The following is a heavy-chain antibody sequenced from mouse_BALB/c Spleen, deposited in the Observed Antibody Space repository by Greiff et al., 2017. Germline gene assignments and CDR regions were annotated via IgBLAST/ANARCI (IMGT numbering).Heavy chain of an antibody. V-gene: IGHV5-6-3*01. CDR3: ARDERTYYRYDGAMDY. Sequence: EVQRVESGGGLVQPGGSLKLSCAASGFTFSSYGMSWVRQTPDKRLELVATINSNGGSTYYPDSVKGRFTISRDNAKNTLYLQMSSLKSEDTAMYYCARDERTYYRYDGAMDYWGQGTSVTVSS. D-gene: IGHD2-14*01. CDR2: INSNGGST. CDR1: GFTFSSYG. J-gene: IGHJ4*01.